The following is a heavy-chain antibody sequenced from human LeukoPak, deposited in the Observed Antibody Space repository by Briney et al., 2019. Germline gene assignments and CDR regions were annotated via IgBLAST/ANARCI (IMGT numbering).Heavy chain of an antibody. J-gene: IGHJ4*02. CDR1: GGSISSGGYY. CDR2: IYYSGST. D-gene: IGHD2-15*01. V-gene: IGHV4-31*03. Sequence: PSETLSLTCTVSGGSISSGGYYWSWIRQHPGKGLEWIGYIYYSGSTYYNPSLKSRVTISVGTSKNQFSLKLSSVTAADTAVYYCARDRCSGGSCYYFDYWGQGTLVTVSS. CDR3: ARDRCSGGSCYYFDY.